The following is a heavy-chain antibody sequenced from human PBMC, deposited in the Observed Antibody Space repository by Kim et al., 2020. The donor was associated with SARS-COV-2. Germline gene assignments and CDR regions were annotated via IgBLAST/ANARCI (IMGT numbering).Heavy chain of an antibody. CDR2: IYYSGST. J-gene: IGHJ5*02. D-gene: IGHD6-13*01. CDR3: ARLAGGSSRGPPALDTWFGP. V-gene: IGHV4-59*08. CDR1: GVSISSYY. Sequence: SETLSLTCTVSGVSISSYYWSWIRQPPGKGLEWIGYIYYSGSTNYNPSLKSRVSISVDTSKNQLSLKLSSVTAADTAVYYCARLAGGSSRGPPALDTWFGPSGQGTLVAVSS.